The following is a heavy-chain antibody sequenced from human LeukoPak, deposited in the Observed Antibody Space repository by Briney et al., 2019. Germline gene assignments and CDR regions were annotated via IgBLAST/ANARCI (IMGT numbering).Heavy chain of an antibody. J-gene: IGHJ4*02. V-gene: IGHV1-46*01. Sequence: EASVKVSCEASGYTFSTYYIQWVRHAPGQGLQWVGVINTSGGTTTYAQKFQGRVTMTRDTSTSTVYMELSSLRIEDTAVYYCARDPGIVVAGGFPSALWGQGTLVIVSS. CDR2: INTSGGTT. CDR3: ARDPGIVVAGGFPSAL. CDR1: GYTFSTYY. D-gene: IGHD6-19*01.